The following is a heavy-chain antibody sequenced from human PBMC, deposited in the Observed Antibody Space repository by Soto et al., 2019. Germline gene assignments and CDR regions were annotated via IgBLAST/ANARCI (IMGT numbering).Heavy chain of an antibody. D-gene: IGHD3-16*01. Sequence: EEQLVESGGGLVQPGGSLRLSCAASGFTFSSYWMHWVRQAPGKGLVWVSRINPDGSITTYADSVKGRFTISRDNAKNTLYLQMNSLRGDDTAVYYCARVPTGRYGVWNSWGQGTLVTVSS. J-gene: IGHJ4*02. V-gene: IGHV3-74*03. CDR3: ARVPTGRYGVWNS. CDR1: GFTFSSYW. CDR2: INPDGSIT.